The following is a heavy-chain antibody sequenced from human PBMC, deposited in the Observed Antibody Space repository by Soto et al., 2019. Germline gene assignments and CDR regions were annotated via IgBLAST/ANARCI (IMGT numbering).Heavy chain of an antibody. J-gene: IGHJ6*02. CDR1: GGSISGSSYY. Sequence: SETLSLTCTVSGGSISGSSYYWGRIRQPPGKGLEWIGSIYYSGSTYYNPSLKSRVTISVDTSKDQFSLKLSSVTAADTAVYYCARHNYDFWSGNYYYYGMDVWGQGTTVTVSS. V-gene: IGHV4-39*01. D-gene: IGHD3-3*01. CDR3: ARHNYDFWSGNYYYYGMDV. CDR2: IYYSGST.